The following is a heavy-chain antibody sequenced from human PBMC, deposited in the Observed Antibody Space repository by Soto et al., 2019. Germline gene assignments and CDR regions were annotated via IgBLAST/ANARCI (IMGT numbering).Heavy chain of an antibody. J-gene: IGHJ3*01. CDR2: LSRGGGTT. Sequence: EAQLLESGGDWAQPGGSLRLSCAASGFTFSSHGMSWVRQAPGKGLEWIAGLSRGGGTTYYADSVKGRFTISRDNSKNTLDLIMHSLKVEDTALYYCAKDGQYRTDGFDVWGQGTMVTVSS. CDR1: GFTFSSHG. V-gene: IGHV3-23*01. CDR3: AKDGQYRTDGFDV. D-gene: IGHD6-6*01.